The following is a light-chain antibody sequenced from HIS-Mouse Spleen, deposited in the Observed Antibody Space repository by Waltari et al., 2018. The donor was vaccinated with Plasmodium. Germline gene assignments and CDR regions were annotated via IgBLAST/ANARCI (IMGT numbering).Light chain of an antibody. CDR3: QAWDSSTVV. Sequence: HVLTQHPSVSASPVKTPRIPGPGINFGDKNPCWYQQKPGQSPVLVIYQDSKRPSGIPERFSGSNSGNTATLTISGTQAMDEADYYCQAWDSSTVVFGGGTKLTVL. V-gene: IGLV3-1*01. J-gene: IGLJ2*01. CDR1: NFGDKN. CDR2: QDS.